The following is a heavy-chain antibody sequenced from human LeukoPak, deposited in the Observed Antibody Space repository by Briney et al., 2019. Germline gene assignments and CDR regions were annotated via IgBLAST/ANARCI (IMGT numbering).Heavy chain of an antibody. CDR3: AREEGSGYFGP. J-gene: IGHJ5*02. CDR1: GFTFSSYA. Sequence: PGGSLRLSCAASGFTFSSYAMSWVRQAPGKGLEWVAVISYDGSNKYYADSVKGRFTISRDNSKNTLYLQMNSLRAEDTAVYYCAREEGSGYFGPWGQGTLVTVSS. D-gene: IGHD3-10*01. V-gene: IGHV3-30-3*01. CDR2: ISYDGSNK.